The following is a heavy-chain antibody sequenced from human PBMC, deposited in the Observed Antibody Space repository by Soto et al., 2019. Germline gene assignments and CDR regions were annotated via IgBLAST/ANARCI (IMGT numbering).Heavy chain of an antibody. CDR3: ARRLDTTMAGAFDV. Sequence: GESLKISCKGSGYRFTNYWIGWERQMPGKGLEWMGIIYPGDSDTRYTPSFQGQVTISVDKSISTAYLQWNSLKASDTAMYYCARRLDTTMAGAFDVWGQGTMVTVSS. CDR2: IYPGDSDT. CDR1: GYRFTNYW. J-gene: IGHJ3*01. V-gene: IGHV5-51*01. D-gene: IGHD5-18*01.